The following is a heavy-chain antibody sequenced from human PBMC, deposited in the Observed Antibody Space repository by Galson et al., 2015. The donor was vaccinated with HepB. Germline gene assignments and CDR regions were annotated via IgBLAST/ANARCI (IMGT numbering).Heavy chain of an antibody. CDR3: ARDSSSWYHYYYGMDV. CDR1: GFTFSSYW. CDR2: IKQDGSEK. V-gene: IGHV3-7*03. D-gene: IGHD6-13*01. J-gene: IGHJ6*02. Sequence: SLRLSCAASGFTFSSYWMSWVRQAPGKGLEWVANIKQDGSEKYYVDSVKGRFTISRDNAKNSLYLQMNSLRAEDTAVYYCARDSSSWYHYYYGMDVWGQGTTVTVSS.